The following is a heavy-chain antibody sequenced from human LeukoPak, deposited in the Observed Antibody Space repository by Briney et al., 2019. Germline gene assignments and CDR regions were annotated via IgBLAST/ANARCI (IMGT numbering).Heavy chain of an antibody. CDR1: GFSLSTSGVG. Sequence: SAPTLVNPTQTLTLTCTFSGFSLSTSGVGVGWIRQPPGKALEWLALIYWDDDKRYSPSLKTRLTITKDTSKNQVVLTMTNMDPVDTATYYCAHRSADYGGNSGYYFDYWGQGTLVTVSS. V-gene: IGHV2-5*02. D-gene: IGHD4-23*01. CDR3: AHRSADYGGNSGYYFDY. CDR2: IYWDDDK. J-gene: IGHJ4*02.